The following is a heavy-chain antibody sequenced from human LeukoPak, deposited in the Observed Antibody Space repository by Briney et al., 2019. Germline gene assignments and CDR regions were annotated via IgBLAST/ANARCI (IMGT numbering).Heavy chain of an antibody. D-gene: IGHD3-10*01. Sequence: SETLSLTCTVPGGSISSYYWSWIRQPPGKGLEWIGDIYHSGSTNYNPSLKSRVTISVDTSKNQFSLKLSSVTAADTAVHYCARLRITMVRGVIINNWFDPWGQGTLVTVSS. V-gene: IGHV4-59*01. CDR1: GGSISSYY. CDR2: IYHSGST. CDR3: ARLRITMVRGVIINNWFDP. J-gene: IGHJ5*02.